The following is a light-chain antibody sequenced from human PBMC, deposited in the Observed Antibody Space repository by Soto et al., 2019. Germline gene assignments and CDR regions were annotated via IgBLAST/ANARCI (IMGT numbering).Light chain of an antibody. J-gene: IGKJ1*01. V-gene: IGKV3-20*01. CDR3: QQYGSTPRT. CDR2: GAS. Sequence: DIVMTQSPGTLSLSPGERATLSCMASQSVSSTYLAWYQQKPGQAPRLLIYGASSRAPGIPDRFSGSGSGTDFTLTISRLEPEDFAVYYCQQYGSTPRTFGQGTKVDIK. CDR1: QSVSSTY.